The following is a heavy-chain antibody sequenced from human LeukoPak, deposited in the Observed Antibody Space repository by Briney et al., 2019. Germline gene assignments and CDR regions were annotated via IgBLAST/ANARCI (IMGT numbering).Heavy chain of an antibody. CDR2: FHNSGTS. CDR3: TRGAGWLIDY. V-gene: IGHV4-61*08. J-gene: IGHJ4*02. CDR1: GGSISSGGYY. Sequence: SETLSLTCTVSGGSISSGGYYWSWIRQHPGKGLEWIGYFHNSGTSTYNPSLKSRVTISADTSKNQFSLKLNSLTTADTAVYYCTRGAGWLIDYWGQGILVTVSS. D-gene: IGHD5-12*01.